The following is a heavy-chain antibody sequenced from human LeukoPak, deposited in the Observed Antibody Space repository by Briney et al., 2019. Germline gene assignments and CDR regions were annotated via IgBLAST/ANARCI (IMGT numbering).Heavy chain of an antibody. V-gene: IGHV3-7*01. CDR1: GFTFRSYW. D-gene: IGHD3-10*01. J-gene: IGHJ6*03. Sequence: GGSLRLSCAASGFTFRSYWMTWVRQAPGKGLEWVANIKQDGSEKYYVDSVKGRFTISRDNAKNSLYLQMNSLRVEDTAVYYCASLSYGSGSYYYYYYYMDVWGKGTTVTVSS. CDR2: IKQDGSEK. CDR3: ASLSYGSGSYYYYYYYMDV.